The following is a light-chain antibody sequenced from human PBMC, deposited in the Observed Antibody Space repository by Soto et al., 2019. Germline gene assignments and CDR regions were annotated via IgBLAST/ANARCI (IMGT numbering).Light chain of an antibody. CDR3: CSYTGSVTFVL. CDR1: SSNIGSNS. CDR2: SDN. Sequence: QSVLTQPPSASGTPGQRVTISCSGSSSNIGSNSVNWYHQVAGTAPKLLIHSDNQRPSGVPDRFSGSKSGTSASLAISGLQSGDEADYYCCSYTGSVTFVLFGGGTQLTVL. V-gene: IGLV1-44*01. J-gene: IGLJ2*01.